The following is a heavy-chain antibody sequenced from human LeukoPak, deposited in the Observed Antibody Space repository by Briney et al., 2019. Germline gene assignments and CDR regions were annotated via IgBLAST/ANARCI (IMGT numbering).Heavy chain of an antibody. V-gene: IGHV4-39*01. CDR1: GGSISSSSYY. Sequence: SETLSLTCTVSGGSISSSSYYWGWIRQPPGKGLEWIGSIYYSGSTYYNPSLKSRVTISVDTSKNRFSLKLSSVTAADTAVYYCARWGVAAPNWFDPWGQGTLVTVSS. J-gene: IGHJ5*02. CDR2: IYYSGST. D-gene: IGHD2-15*01. CDR3: ARWGVAAPNWFDP.